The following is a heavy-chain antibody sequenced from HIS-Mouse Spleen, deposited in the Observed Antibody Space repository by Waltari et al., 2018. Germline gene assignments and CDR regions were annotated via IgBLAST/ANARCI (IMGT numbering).Heavy chain of an antibody. J-gene: IGHJ4*02. Sequence: QVQLVESGGGVVQPGRSLRLSCAASGFTFSSYGMHWVGQAPGKGLEWGGVISYEGSNKYYAGPVKGRFTISRDNSKRPLYLHMNSLRAEDTAVYYCAKDGPTVTTFLDYWGQGTLVTVSS. CDR1: GFTFSSYG. CDR2: ISYEGSNK. D-gene: IGHD4-4*01. V-gene: IGHV3-30*18. CDR3: AKDGPTVTTFLDY.